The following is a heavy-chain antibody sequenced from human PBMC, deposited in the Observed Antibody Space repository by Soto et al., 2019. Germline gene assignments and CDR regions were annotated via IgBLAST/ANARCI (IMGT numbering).Heavy chain of an antibody. CDR1: GYSISSGYY. CDR3: ARDIGYGSGSYYSPYYYYGMDV. CDR2: IYHSGST. Sequence: PSETLSLTCAVSGYSISSGYYWGWIRQPPGKGLEWIGSIYHSGSTYYNPSLKSRDTISVDTSKNQFSLKLSSVTAADTAVYYCARDIGYGSGSYYSPYYYYGMDVWGQGTTVTVSS. J-gene: IGHJ6*02. D-gene: IGHD3-10*01. V-gene: IGHV4-38-2*02.